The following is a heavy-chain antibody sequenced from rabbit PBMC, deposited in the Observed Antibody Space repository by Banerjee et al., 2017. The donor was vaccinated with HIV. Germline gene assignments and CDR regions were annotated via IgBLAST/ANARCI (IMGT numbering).Heavy chain of an antibody. CDR2: IYAGSGST. D-gene: IGHD7-1*01. V-gene: IGHV1S43*01. CDR1: GFDISSYYY. Sequence: QEQLEESGGDLVKPGASLTLNCKASGFDISSYYYMCWVRQAPGKGLEWIACIYAGSGSTWYASWAKGRFTISKTSSTVDLKMTSLTAADTATYFCARDGYSGGIYFNLWGPGTLVTVS. CDR3: ARDGYSGGIYFNL. J-gene: IGHJ4*01.